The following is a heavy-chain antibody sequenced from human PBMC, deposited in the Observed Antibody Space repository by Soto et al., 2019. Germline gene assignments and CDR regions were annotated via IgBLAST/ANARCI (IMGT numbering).Heavy chain of an antibody. J-gene: IGHJ4*02. V-gene: IGHV1-3*01. D-gene: IGHD6-13*01. CDR1: GYTFTSYA. CDR3: ARGIAAAGYYFDY. CDR2: INAGNGNT. Sequence: ASVKVSCKASGYTFTSYAMHWVRQAPGQRLEWMGWINAGNGNTKYSQKFQGRVTITRDTSTSTAYMELRSLRSDDTAVYYCARGIAAAGYYFDYWGQGTLVTVSS.